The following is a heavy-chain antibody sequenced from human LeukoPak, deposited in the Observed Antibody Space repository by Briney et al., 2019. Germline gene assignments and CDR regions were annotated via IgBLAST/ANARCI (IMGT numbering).Heavy chain of an antibody. Sequence: GGSLRLSCAASGFTFDDYTMHWVRQAPGKGLEWVSLIGWDGGSTYYADSVKGRFTISRDNSKNSLYLQMNSLRAEDTALYYCAKVTIPAASGYYYGMDVRGQGTTVTVSS. D-gene: IGHD6-13*01. V-gene: IGHV3-43*01. J-gene: IGHJ6*02. CDR1: GFTFDDYT. CDR2: IGWDGGST. CDR3: AKVTIPAASGYYYGMDV.